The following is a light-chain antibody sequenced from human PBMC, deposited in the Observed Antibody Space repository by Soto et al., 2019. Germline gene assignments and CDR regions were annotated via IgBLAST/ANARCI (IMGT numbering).Light chain of an antibody. Sequence: DVVMTQSPLSLPVTLGQPASISCRSSQSLAYIDGNTYLNWFHQRPGQSPRRLIYQVSNRDSGVPDRFSRSGSGTDFTLKISRVEADDVGVYYCMQGTHWPPYTFGQGTKLEIK. CDR3: MQGTHWPPYT. CDR1: QSLAYIDGNTY. J-gene: IGKJ2*01. V-gene: IGKV2-30*01. CDR2: QVS.